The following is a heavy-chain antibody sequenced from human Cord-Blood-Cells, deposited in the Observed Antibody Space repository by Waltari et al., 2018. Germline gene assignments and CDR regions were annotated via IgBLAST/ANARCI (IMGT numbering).Heavy chain of an antibody. J-gene: IGHJ3*02. Sequence: QLQLQESCPGLVKPSETLSLTCTVSGGSISSSSYYWGWIRQPPGKGLEWIGSIYYSGSTYYNPSLKSRVTISVDTSKNQCSLKLSSVTAADTAVYYCARHRSRPGSSWFAFDIWGQGTMVTVSS. CDR2: IYYSGST. CDR3: ARHRSRPGSSWFAFDI. D-gene: IGHD6-13*01. CDR1: GGSISSSSYY. V-gene: IGHV4-39*01.